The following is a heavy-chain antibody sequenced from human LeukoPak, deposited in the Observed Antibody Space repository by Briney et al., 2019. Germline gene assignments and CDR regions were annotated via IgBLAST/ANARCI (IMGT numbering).Heavy chain of an antibody. CDR3: AKGTSGVGDGYAYFDY. V-gene: IGHV3-9*01. D-gene: IGHD5-24*01. Sequence: GRSLRLSCAASGFTFDDYAVHWVRQAPGKGLEWVSGISWNSGSIGYADSVKGRFTISRDNSKNTLYLQMNSLRAEDTAVYYCAKGTSGVGDGYAYFDYWGQGTLVTVSS. J-gene: IGHJ4*02. CDR1: GFTFDDYA. CDR2: ISWNSGSI.